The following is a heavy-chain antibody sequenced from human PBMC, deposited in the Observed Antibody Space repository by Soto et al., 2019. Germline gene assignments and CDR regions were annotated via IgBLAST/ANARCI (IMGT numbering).Heavy chain of an antibody. D-gene: IGHD6-13*01. CDR3: AKENGYSSSWFEFDY. V-gene: IGHV3-23*01. CDR1: GFTFSSYA. CDR2: ISGSGGST. Sequence: EVQLLESGGGLVQPGGSLRLSCAASGFTFSSYAMSWVRQAPGKGLEWISAISGSGGSTYYADSVKGRFTISRDNSKNTLYLQMNSLRAEDTDVYYCAKENGYSSSWFEFDYWGQGTLGTVSS. J-gene: IGHJ4*02.